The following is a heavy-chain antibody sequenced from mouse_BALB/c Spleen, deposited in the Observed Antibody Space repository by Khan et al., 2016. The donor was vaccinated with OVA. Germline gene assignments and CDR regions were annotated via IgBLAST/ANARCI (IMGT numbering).Heavy chain of an antibody. Sequence: EVELVESGGDLVKPGGSLKLSCAASGFTFSSYVMSWVRQTPEKRLEWVASISSGGSTYYPDSVKGRFTISSDKARNILYLQMSSLRAEDMAMYYWAREAYRYDEYYFDYWGQGTTLTVSS. J-gene: IGHJ2*01. CDR3: AREAYRYDEYYFDY. D-gene: IGHD2-14*01. CDR2: ISSGGST. V-gene: IGHV5-6-5*01. CDR1: GFTFSSYV.